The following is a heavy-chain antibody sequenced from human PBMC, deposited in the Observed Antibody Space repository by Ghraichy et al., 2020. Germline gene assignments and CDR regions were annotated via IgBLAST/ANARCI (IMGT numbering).Heavy chain of an antibody. J-gene: IGHJ4*02. V-gene: IGHV4-39*01. D-gene: IGHD3-22*01. CDR3: ASHSSGSSI. Sequence: ESLNISCTVSGGSISSSSYYWGWIRQPPGKGLEWIGSIYYSGSTYYNPSLKSRVTISVDTSKNQFSLKLSSVTAADTAVYYCASHSSGSSIWGQGTLVTVSS. CDR1: GGSISSSSYY. CDR2: IYYSGST.